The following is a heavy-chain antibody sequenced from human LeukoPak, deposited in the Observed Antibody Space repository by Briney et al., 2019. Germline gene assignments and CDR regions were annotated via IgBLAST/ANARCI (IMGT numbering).Heavy chain of an antibody. Sequence: SETLSLTCTVSGGSGTSGSYYWGWFRQAPGKGLEWIGSIYSSGSTYYNPSLKSRVTISLDTSKNQFSLRLSSVTATDTAVYYCARADFGFGESAVFDYWGQGTLVTVSS. D-gene: IGHD3-10*01. CDR3: ARADFGFGESAVFDY. V-gene: IGHV4-39*07. CDR1: GGSGTSGSYY. CDR2: IYSSGST. J-gene: IGHJ4*02.